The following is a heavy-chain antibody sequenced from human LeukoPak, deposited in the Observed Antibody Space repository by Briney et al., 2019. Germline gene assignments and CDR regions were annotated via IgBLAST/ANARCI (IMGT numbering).Heavy chain of an antibody. V-gene: IGHV3-30*02. CDR2: IRYDGSNK. CDR1: GFTFSSYG. J-gene: IGHJ4*02. Sequence: GGSLRLSCAASGFTFSSYGMHWVRQAPGKGLEWVAFIRYDGSNKYYADSVKGRFTISRDNSKNTLYLQMNSLRAEDTAVYYCARTGLATVTTRYYFDYWGQGTLVTVSS. CDR3: ARTGLATVTTRYYFDY. D-gene: IGHD4-17*01.